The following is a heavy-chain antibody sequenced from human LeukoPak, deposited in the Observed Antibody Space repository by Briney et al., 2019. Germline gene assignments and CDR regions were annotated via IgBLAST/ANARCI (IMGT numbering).Heavy chain of an antibody. CDR3: ARDWSGVSLG. D-gene: IGHD3-10*01. J-gene: IGHJ4*02. V-gene: IGHV3-21*01. Sequence: GGSLRLSCAASGFTFRSYSMNWVRQAPGKGLEWVSSISSGSSYIYYADSVKGRFTISRDNARNSLYLQMNSLRAEDTAVYYCARDWSGVSLGWGQGTLVTVSS. CDR1: GFTFRSYS. CDR2: ISSGSSYI.